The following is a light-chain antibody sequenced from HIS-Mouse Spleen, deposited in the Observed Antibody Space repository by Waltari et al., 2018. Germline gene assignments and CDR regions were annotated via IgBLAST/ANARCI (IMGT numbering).Light chain of an antibody. Sequence: DIQLTQPPSFLSASVGARVTITCRASQGISSYLAWYQQKPGKAPKLLIYAASTLQSGVPSRFSGSGSGTEFTLTISSLQPEDFATYYCQQLNSYPPTFGQGTKVEIK. J-gene: IGKJ1*01. CDR1: QGISSY. CDR3: QQLNSYPPT. V-gene: IGKV1-9*01. CDR2: AAS.